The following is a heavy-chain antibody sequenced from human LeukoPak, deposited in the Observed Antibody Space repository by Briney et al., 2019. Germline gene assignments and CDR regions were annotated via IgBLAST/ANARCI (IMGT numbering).Heavy chain of an antibody. V-gene: IGHV1-46*01. J-gene: IGHJ6*02. CDR3: ARDDVVAAPFCLFGLDV. Sequence: ASVKLSCKAAAYTFTRYSIHWVRQPPGQGLEWIGIINPSGGGTNYAQKFQGRVTMTTDTSTSTVYMELSSLRAEDTAVFYCARDDVVAAPFCLFGLDVWGQGTTVTVSS. CDR1: AYTFTRYS. D-gene: IGHD3-16*01. CDR2: INPSGGGT.